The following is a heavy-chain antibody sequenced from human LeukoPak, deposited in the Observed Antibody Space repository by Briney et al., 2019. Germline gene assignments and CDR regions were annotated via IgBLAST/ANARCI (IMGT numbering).Heavy chain of an antibody. CDR2: ISGSGGST. V-gene: IGHV3-23*01. CDR3: AKVHSSGWFDY. CDR1: GFTFSSYA. J-gene: IGHJ4*02. D-gene: IGHD6-19*01. Sequence: PGGSLRLSCAASGFTFSSYAMSSVGQAPGTGLEWVSAISGSGGSTYYADSVKGRFNISRDKSKNSVYLQMNSLKAEDTAVYYCAKVHSSGWFDYWGQGTLVTVAS.